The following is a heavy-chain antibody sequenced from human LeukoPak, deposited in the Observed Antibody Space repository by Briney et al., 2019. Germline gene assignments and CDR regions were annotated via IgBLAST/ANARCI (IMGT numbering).Heavy chain of an antibody. D-gene: IGHD2-15*01. CDR1: GYTFTSYY. CDR2: INPSGGST. V-gene: IGHV1-46*01. Sequence: GASVKVSCKASGYTFTSYYMHWVRQAPGQGLEWMVIINPSGGSTSYAQKFQGRVTMTRDTSTSTVYMELSSLRSEDTAVYYCARDQFCSGGSCYLFDYWGQGTLVTVSS. J-gene: IGHJ4*02. CDR3: ARDQFCSGGSCYLFDY.